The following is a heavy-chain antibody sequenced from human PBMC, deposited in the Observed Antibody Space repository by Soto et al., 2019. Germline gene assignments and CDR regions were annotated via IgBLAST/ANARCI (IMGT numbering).Heavy chain of an antibody. J-gene: IGHJ5*02. V-gene: IGHV4-34*01. CDR1: GGSFSGYY. CDR3: AGAGRSRYYDFWSGYYDWFDP. D-gene: IGHD3-3*01. CDR2: INHSGST. Sequence: PSETLSLTCAVYGGSFSGYYWSWIRQPPGKGLEWIGEINHSGSTNYNPSLKSRVTISVDTSKNQFSLKLSSVTAADTAVYYCAGAGRSRYYDFWSGYYDWFDPWGQGTLVTVSS.